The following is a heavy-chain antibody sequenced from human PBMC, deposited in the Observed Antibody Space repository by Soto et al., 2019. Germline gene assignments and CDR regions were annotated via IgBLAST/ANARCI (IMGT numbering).Heavy chain of an antibody. CDR3: ARDGDMATILDY. Sequence: ASVKVSCKASGYTFTGYYMHWVRQASGQGLEWMGWINPNSGGTNYAQKFQGRVTMTRDTSISTAYMDLSSLKSDDTAVYYCARDGDMATILDYWGQGTLVTVSS. CDR1: GYTFTGYY. D-gene: IGHD5-12*01. J-gene: IGHJ4*02. V-gene: IGHV1-2*02. CDR2: INPNSGGT.